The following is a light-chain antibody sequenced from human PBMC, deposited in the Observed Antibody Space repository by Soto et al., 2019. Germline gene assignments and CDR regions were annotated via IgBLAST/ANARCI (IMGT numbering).Light chain of an antibody. V-gene: IGLV2-14*03. Sequence: QSALTQPASVSGSPGQSITISCTGTSSDVGGHSYVSWYQHHPGKAPKLMIYDVSNRPSGVSNRFSGSKSGNTASLTISGLQAEDEADYYCSSYTTTSTLVVFGGGTKLTVL. CDR1: SSDVGGHSY. J-gene: IGLJ2*01. CDR3: SSYTTTSTLVV. CDR2: DVS.